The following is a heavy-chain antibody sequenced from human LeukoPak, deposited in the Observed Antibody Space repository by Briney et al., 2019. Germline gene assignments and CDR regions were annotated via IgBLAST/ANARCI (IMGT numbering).Heavy chain of an antibody. Sequence: SETLPLTCTVSGGSISSSSYYWGWIRQPPGKGLEWIGSIYYSGSTYYNPSLKSRVTISVDTSKNQFSLKLSSVTAADTAVYYCAGRIAVAGTSYYYYGMDVWGQGTTVTVSS. V-gene: IGHV4-39*01. CDR2: IYYSGST. CDR1: GGSISSSSYY. D-gene: IGHD6-19*01. CDR3: AGRIAVAGTSYYYYGMDV. J-gene: IGHJ6*02.